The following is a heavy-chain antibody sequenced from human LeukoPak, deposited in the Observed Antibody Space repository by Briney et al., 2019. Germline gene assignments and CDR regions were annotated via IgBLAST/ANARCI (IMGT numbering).Heavy chain of an antibody. J-gene: IGHJ4*02. V-gene: IGHV3-23*01. Sequence: GGSLRLSCAASGFTFTSYSMNWVRQAPGKGLEWVSTISGGGGSTYYADSVKGRFTISRDNSKNTLYLQMNSLRAEDTAVYYCAKSTIFGVVITEQYFDYWGQGTLVTVSS. CDR3: AKSTIFGVVITEQYFDY. CDR2: ISGGGGST. CDR1: GFTFTSYS. D-gene: IGHD3-3*01.